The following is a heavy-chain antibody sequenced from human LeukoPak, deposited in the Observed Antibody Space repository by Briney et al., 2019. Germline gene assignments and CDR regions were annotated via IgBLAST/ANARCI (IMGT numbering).Heavy chain of an antibody. J-gene: IGHJ6*02. V-gene: IGHV3-30*03. CDR3: ARDRGGYRPRGMDV. D-gene: IGHD5-24*01. CDR2: LSYDGSDK. CDR1: GFTFSSYG. Sequence: PGRSLRLSCAASGFTFSSYGMHWVRQAPGKGLEWVAVLSYDGSDKYFAASVKGRFTISRDNSRNTLYLQMNSLRAEDTAVYYCARDRGGYRPRGMDVWGQGTTVTVSS.